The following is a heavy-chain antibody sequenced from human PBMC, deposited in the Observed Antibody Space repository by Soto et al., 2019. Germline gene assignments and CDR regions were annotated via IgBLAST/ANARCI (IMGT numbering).Heavy chain of an antibody. Sequence: QVRLAESGGSVVQPGRSRRLSCTTSGFTFSSYGMHWVRQAPGKGLEWVAVIWPDGGKEFYADSVKGRFSISRDNSKXXXXLXXXXXXVEXTAVYYCATGRIVVPPFDSWGRGTLVTVSP. D-gene: IGHD2-15*01. CDR1: GFTFSSYG. V-gene: IGHV3-33*01. CDR3: ATGRIVVPPFDS. J-gene: IGHJ5*01. CDR2: IWPDGGKE.